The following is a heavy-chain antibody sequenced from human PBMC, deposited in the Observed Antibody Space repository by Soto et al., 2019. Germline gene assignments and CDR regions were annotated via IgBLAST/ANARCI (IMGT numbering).Heavy chain of an antibody. Sequence: SLRISCAASGFTFSSYWMSWVRQAPGKGLEWVANIKQDGSEKYYVDSVNGRFTISRDNAKNSLYLQMNSLRAEDTAVYYCARATPAITMIVHNWFDPWGQGTLVIVS. D-gene: IGHD3-22*01. CDR2: IKQDGSEK. J-gene: IGHJ5*02. CDR3: ARATPAITMIVHNWFDP. V-gene: IGHV3-7*03. CDR1: GFTFSSYW.